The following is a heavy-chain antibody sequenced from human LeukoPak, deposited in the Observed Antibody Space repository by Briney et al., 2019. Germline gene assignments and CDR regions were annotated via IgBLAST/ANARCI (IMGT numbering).Heavy chain of an antibody. CDR1: GFTFSSYA. CDR3: AKDLKYSSSWPGFDY. CDR2: ISGSGGST. J-gene: IGHJ4*02. D-gene: IGHD6-13*01. V-gene: IGHV3-23*01. Sequence: PGGSLRLSCAASGFTFSSYAMSWVRQAPGKGLEWVSTISGSGGSTYYADSVKGRFTISRDNSKNTLYLQMNSLRAEDTAVYYCAKDLKYSSSWPGFDYWGQGTLVTVSS.